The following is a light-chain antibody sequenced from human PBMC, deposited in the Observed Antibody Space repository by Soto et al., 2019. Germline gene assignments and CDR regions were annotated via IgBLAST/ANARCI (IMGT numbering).Light chain of an antibody. CDR3: QQYYGLPPLT. V-gene: IGKV1-33*01. CDR2: HAS. CDR1: QNITNN. Sequence: DIQMTQSPTSLSACILDIVTITCQASQNITNNLSWYQQKPGKAPNLLIYHASKLAKGVTSRFSGSGSGTDFSFIITSLQREDLATYYCQQYYGLPPLTFGQGTRLEI. J-gene: IGKJ5*01.